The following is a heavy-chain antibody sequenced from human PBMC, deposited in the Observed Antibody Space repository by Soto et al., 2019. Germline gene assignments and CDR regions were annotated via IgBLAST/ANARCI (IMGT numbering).Heavy chain of an antibody. Sequence: SETLSLTCTVSGGSISTGGYYWNWIRQHPGKGLEWIGSIYYSGSTYYNPSLKSRVTISVDTSKNQFSLKLSSVTAADTAAYYCATVDYGDYLGYLFDPWGQGAVVTVYS. J-gene: IGHJ5*02. D-gene: IGHD4-17*01. CDR1: GGSISTGGYY. V-gene: IGHV4-39*01. CDR3: ATVDYGDYLGYLFDP. CDR2: IYYSGST.